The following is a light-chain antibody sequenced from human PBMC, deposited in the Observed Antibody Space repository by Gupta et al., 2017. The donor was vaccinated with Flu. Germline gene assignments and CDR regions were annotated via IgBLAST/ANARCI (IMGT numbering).Light chain of an antibody. CDR3: QQVESAPFT. Sequence: EIVLMQSPGTLALSPGERATLSCRASQSVGINYLAWYQQKPGQAPSLLIYVASGRPTGILDRFSGSVSGFGTDFTLTISRLEPEDFSVYYCQQVESAPFTFGRGTKVEI. V-gene: IGKV3-20*01. CDR2: VAS. CDR1: QSVGINY. J-gene: IGKJ4*01.